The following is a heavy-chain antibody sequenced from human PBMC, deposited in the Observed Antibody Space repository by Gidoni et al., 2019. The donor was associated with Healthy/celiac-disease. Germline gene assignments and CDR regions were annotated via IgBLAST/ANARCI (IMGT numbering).Heavy chain of an antibody. CDR2: IKNSGTTV. CDR3: ARDGRAGTTVDSFDI. J-gene: IGHJ3*02. CDR1: GPTFSSYT. Sequence: EVQLVESGGGLVKPGGSLRLSCAASGPTFSSYTMTWVRRAPGKGLGWVSSIKNSGTTVYYADSVKDRFTISRDTANNSLYLQMNSLRAEDTAVYYCARDGRAGTTVDSFDIWGQGTMVTVSS. D-gene: IGHD1-1*01. V-gene: IGHV3-21*02.